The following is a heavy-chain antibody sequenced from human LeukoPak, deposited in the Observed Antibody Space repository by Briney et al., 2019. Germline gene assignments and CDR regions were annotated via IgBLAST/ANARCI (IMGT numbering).Heavy chain of an antibody. CDR3: ARENFEY. CDR1: GFRFNTYW. V-gene: IGHV3-7*04. CDR2: IKPDGRDK. Sequence: GGSLRLSCVASGFRFNTYWMNWVRQAPGKGLEWVANIKPDGRDKYYVDSLKGGFTISRDNSKNSLYLEMNSLRAEDTAIYYCARENFEYWLQGTLVTVSS. J-gene: IGHJ4*02.